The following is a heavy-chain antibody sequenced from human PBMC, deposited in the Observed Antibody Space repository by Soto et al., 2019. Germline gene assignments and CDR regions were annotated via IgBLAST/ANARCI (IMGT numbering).Heavy chain of an antibody. V-gene: IGHV3-64*01. D-gene: IGHD1-26*01. J-gene: IGHJ6*03. CDR3: ARDVLGGRYSMDV. Sequence: EVLLVESGGGLVQPGGSLRLSCAASGFTFSSYAMHWVRQAPGKGLEYVSAISRNGGSTYYANSVKGRFTISRDNSKNALYLQMGSLGAEDMAVYYCARDVLGGRYSMDVWGQGTTVTVSS. CDR1: GFTFSSYA. CDR2: ISRNGGST.